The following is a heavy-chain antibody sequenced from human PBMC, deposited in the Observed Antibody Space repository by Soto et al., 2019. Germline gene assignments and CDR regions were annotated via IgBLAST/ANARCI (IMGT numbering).Heavy chain of an antibody. D-gene: IGHD2-2*02. J-gene: IGHJ6*02. CDR1: GGSFSVYY. CDR3: ARGGEGCSSTSCYTRLYYYYYYGMDV. V-gene: IGHV4-34*01. CDR2: INHSGST. Sequence: PSETLSLTCAVYGGSFSVYYWSWMRQPPGKGLEWIGEINHSGSTNYNPSLKSRVTISVDTSKNQFSLKLSSVTAADTAVYYCARGGEGCSSTSCYTRLYYYYYYGMDVWGQGTTVTVSS.